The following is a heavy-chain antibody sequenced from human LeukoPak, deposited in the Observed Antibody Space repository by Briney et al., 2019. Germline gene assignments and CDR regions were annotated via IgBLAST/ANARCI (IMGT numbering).Heavy chain of an antibody. CDR1: GFTFSDYY. J-gene: IGHJ4*02. CDR2: ISSSGSTI. V-gene: IGHV3-11*01. D-gene: IGHD3-10*01. CDR3: ARNYGSGSWVFDY. Sequence: AGGSLRLSCAASGFTFSDYYMSWIRQAPGKGLEWVSYISSSGSTIYYADSVKGRFTISRDNAKNSLYLQMNSLRAEDTAVYYCARNYGSGSWVFDYWGQGTLVTVSS.